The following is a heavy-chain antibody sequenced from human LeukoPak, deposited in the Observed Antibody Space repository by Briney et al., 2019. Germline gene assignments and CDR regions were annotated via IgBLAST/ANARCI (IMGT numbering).Heavy chain of an antibody. D-gene: IGHD6-19*01. CDR2: INPSGGST. V-gene: IGHV1-46*01. CDR1: GYTFTSYY. CDR3: ARGGPIKYSSGWPAPFDY. Sequence: ASVNVSCTASGYTFTSYYMHWVRQAPGHGLEWMGIINPSGGSTSYAQKFQGRVTMTRDTSTSTVYMELSSLRSEDTAVYYCARGGPIKYSSGWPAPFDYWGQGTLVTVSS. J-gene: IGHJ4*02.